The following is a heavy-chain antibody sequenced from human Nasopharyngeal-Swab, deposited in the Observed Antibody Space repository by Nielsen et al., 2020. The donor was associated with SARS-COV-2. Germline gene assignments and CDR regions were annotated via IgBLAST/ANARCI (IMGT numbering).Heavy chain of an antibody. Sequence: GESLKISCAPSGFTFSDYWMHWVRQAPGKGLVWVSRINPAGSTTDYEDSVRGRFTISRDNAKNTLYLQMNSLTVEDSAVYFCTRAGSYRVDYWGQGTLVTVSS. CDR3: TRAGSYRVDY. D-gene: IGHD1-26*01. J-gene: IGHJ4*02. CDR2: INPAGSTT. V-gene: IGHV3-74*01. CDR1: GFTFSDYW.